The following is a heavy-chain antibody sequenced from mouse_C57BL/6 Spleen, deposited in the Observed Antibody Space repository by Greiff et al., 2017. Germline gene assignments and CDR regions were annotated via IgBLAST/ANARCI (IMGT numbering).Heavy chain of an antibody. CDR1: GFTFSSYA. Sequence: EVKLVESGGGLVKPGGSLKLSCAASGFTFSSYAMSWVRQTPEKGLEWVATISDGGSYTYYPDNVKGRFTISRDNAKNNLYLQMSHLKSEDTAMYYCARVSAYWGQGTLVTVSA. J-gene: IGHJ3*01. V-gene: IGHV5-4*03. CDR3: ARVSAY. CDR2: ISDGGSYT.